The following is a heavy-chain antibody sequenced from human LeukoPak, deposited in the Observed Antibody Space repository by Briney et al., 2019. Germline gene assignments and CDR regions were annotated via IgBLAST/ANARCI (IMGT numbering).Heavy chain of an antibody. CDR1: GYPFTSYG. CDR3: ARGDVVRGVSWFDS. CDR2: IYPGDSDT. J-gene: IGHJ5*01. D-gene: IGHD2-21*02. Sequence: PGESRKISCQGSGYPFTSYGIGWVGRRPVKGLEWLGSIYPGDSDTKYSPSFQGQVTISVDKSTNTAYLQWKSLKASDTAMYYCARGDVVRGVSWFDSWGQGALVTVSS. V-gene: IGHV5-51*01.